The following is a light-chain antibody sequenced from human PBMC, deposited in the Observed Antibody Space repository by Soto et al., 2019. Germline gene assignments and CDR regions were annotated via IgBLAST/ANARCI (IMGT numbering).Light chain of an antibody. CDR2: DAS. J-gene: IGKJ2*01. CDR3: QQYNDWPPRYT. V-gene: IGKV3-15*01. Sequence: EIVMTQSPATLSVSPGERATLSCRASQSVSSNLAWLQQKPGQAPRLLIYDASTRATGIPARFSGSGSGTEFTLTISSLQSEDFAVYYCQQYNDWPPRYTFGQGTKLEIK. CDR1: QSVSSN.